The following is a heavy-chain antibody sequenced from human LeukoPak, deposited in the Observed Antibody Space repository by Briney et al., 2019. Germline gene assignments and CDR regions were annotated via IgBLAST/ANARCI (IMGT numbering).Heavy chain of an antibody. D-gene: IGHD1-1*01. CDR1: GYTLSNYE. J-gene: IGHJ4*02. CDR2: MNPNSGNT. Sequence: ASVKVSRKASGYTLSNYEINWVRQATGQGLEWMGWMNPNSGNTGYAQKFQGRVTMTRNTSISTAYMELSSLRSEDTAVYYCARGARNWDYWGQGTLVTVSS. CDR3: ARGARNWDY. V-gene: IGHV1-8*01.